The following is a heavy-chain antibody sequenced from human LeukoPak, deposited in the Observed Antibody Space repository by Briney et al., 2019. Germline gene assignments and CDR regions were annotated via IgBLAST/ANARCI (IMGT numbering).Heavy chain of an antibody. V-gene: IGHV3-74*01. J-gene: IGHJ4*02. Sequence: GGSLRLSCAASGFTFSSSWMHWVRQAPEKGLVWVSRINSDGSSTSYADSVKGRFTISRDNAKNTLYLQMNSLRAEDTAVYYCANLYGLYYFDYWGQGTLVTVSS. CDR3: ANLYGLYYFDY. CDR2: INSDGSST. D-gene: IGHD4-17*01. CDR1: GFTFSSSW.